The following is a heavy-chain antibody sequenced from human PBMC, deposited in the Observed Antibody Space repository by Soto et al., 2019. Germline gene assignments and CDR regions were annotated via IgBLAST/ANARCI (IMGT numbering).Heavy chain of an antibody. D-gene: IGHD6-13*01. J-gene: IGHJ4*02. CDR1: GFTFSSYG. Sequence: PGGSLRLSCAASGFTFSSYGMHWVRQALGKGLEWVAVIWYDGSNKYYADSVKGRFTIFRDNSKNTVYLRMNSLRDEDTAVYYCARNIGTPPRHFDYWGQGTLVSVSS. CDR2: IWYDGSNK. V-gene: IGHV3-33*01. CDR3: ARNIGTPPRHFDY.